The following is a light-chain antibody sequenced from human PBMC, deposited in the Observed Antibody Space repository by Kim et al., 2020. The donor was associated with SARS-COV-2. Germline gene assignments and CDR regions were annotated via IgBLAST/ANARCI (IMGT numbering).Light chain of an antibody. CDR3: NSRDNNDNVL. J-gene: IGLJ2*01. CDR1: SLRTYY. CDR2: GKN. V-gene: IGLV3-19*01. Sequence: SSELTQDPAVSVALGQTVRITCQGDSLRTYYTTWFQQKPGQAPIVVFYGKNNRPSGIPDRFSGSSSGNTASLTITATQAGDEADYYCNSRDNNDNVLFGGGTKVTVL.